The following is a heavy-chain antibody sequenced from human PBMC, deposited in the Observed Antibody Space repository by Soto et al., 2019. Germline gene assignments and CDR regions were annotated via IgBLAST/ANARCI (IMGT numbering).Heavy chain of an antibody. D-gene: IGHD6-13*01. CDR2: ISSSSSYI. V-gene: IGHV3-21*01. CDR3: ARGMGPGLAAAGNWFDP. CDR1: GFTFSSYS. Sequence: GGSLRLSCAASGFTFSSYSMNWVRQAPGKGLEWVSSISSSSSYIYYADSVKVRFTISRDNAKNSLYLQMNSLRAEDTAVYYCARGMGPGLAAAGNWFDPWGQGTLVTVSS. J-gene: IGHJ5*02.